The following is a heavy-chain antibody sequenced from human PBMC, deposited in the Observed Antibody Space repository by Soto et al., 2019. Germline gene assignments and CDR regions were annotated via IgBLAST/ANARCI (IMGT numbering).Heavy chain of an antibody. V-gene: IGHV3-74*01. D-gene: IGHD2-2*01. CDR3: ARVPYCSSSGCYSCFDP. CDR1: GFTFSSYS. Sequence: GGSLRLSCAASGFTFSSYSMHWVRQAPGKGLAWVSGISSNGSSTYYADSVKGRFTISRDNAKNTLYLQMNSLRAEDTAVYYCARVPYCSSSGCYSCFDPWGQGTLVTVSS. J-gene: IGHJ5*02. CDR2: ISSNGSST.